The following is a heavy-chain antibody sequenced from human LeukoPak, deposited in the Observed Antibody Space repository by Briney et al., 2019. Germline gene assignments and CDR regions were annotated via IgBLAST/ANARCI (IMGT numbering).Heavy chain of an antibody. CDR3: ARGPVVVVAARGGRDYYFDY. CDR2: ISAYNGNT. V-gene: IGHV1-18*01. Sequence: GASVKVSCKASGYTFTSYGISWVRQAPGQGLEWMGWISAYNGNTNYAQKFQGWVTMTRDTSISTAYMELSRLRSDDTAVYYCARGPVVVVAARGGRDYYFDYWGQGTLVTVSS. D-gene: IGHD2-15*01. CDR1: GYTFTSYG. J-gene: IGHJ4*02.